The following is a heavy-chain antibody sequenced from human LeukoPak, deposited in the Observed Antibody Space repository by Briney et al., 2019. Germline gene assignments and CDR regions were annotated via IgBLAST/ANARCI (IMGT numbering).Heavy chain of an antibody. CDR2: INPNSGGT. CDR1: GYTFTGYY. Sequence: ASVKVSCKASGYTFTGYYMHWVRQAPGQGLEWMGWINPNSGGTNYAQKFQGRVTMTRDTSISTAYMELRGLRSEDTAVFYCARYYYDSGDYLLDYWGQGTLVTVSS. CDR3: ARYYYDSGDYLLDY. J-gene: IGHJ4*02. D-gene: IGHD3-22*01. V-gene: IGHV1-2*02.